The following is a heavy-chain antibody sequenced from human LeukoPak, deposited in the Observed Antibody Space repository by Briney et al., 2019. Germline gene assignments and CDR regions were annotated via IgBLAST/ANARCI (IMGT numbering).Heavy chain of an antibody. CDR2: IYYSRST. CDR1: GDSISGFY. Sequence: SETLSLTCTVSGDSISGFYWSWIRQPPGKGLEWIGYIYYSRSTNYSPSLKSRVTISVDTSKNQFSLKLTSVTAADTAVYYCAREVVAAAGTVDYWGQGTLVTVSS. D-gene: IGHD6-13*01. CDR3: AREVVAAAGTVDY. J-gene: IGHJ4*02. V-gene: IGHV4-59*01.